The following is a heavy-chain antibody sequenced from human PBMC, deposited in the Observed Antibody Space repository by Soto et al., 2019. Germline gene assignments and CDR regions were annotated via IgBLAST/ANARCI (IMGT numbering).Heavy chain of an antibody. Sequence: QVQLVESGGGVVQPGRSLRLSYAASGFTFSSYAMHWVRQAPGKGLEWVAVISYDGSNKYYADSVKGRFTISRDNSKNTLYLQMNSLRAEDTAVYYCAREIPLWVYYFDYWGQGTLVTVSS. CDR3: AREIPLWVYYFDY. D-gene: IGHD2-21*01. CDR1: GFTFSSYA. J-gene: IGHJ4*02. V-gene: IGHV3-30-3*01. CDR2: ISYDGSNK.